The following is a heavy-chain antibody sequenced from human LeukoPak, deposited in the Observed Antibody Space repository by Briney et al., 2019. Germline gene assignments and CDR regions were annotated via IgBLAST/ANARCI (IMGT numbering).Heavy chain of an antibody. Sequence: SVKVSCKASGGTFSSYANSWVRQAPGQGLEWMGGIIPIFGTANYAQKFQGRVTITADKSTSTAYMELSSLRSEDTAVYYCARVPGSSSLFWFDPWGQGTLVTVSS. CDR1: GGTFSSYA. D-gene: IGHD6-13*01. CDR3: ARVPGSSSLFWFDP. CDR2: IIPIFGTA. J-gene: IGHJ5*02. V-gene: IGHV1-69*06.